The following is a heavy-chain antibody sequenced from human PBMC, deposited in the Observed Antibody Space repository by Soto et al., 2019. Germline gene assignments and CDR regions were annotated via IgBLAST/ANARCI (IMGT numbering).Heavy chain of an antibody. CDR3: ARLSFYYDSSGYHRYFDY. CDR2: IYYSGST. D-gene: IGHD3-22*01. Sequence: SETLSLTCTVSGGSISSYYWSWIRQPPWKGLEWIGYIYYSGSTNYNPSLKSRVTISVDTSKNQFSLKLSSVTAADTAVYYCARLSFYYDSSGYHRYFDYWGQGTLVTVSS. V-gene: IGHV4-59*08. CDR1: GGSISSYY. J-gene: IGHJ4*02.